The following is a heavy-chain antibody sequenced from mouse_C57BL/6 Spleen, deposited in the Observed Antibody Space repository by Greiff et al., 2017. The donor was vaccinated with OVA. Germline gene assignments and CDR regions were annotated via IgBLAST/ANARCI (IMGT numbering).Heavy chain of an antibody. CDR2: IYPGDGDT. CDR3: ARSWGNYEFAY. Sequence: VQLQQSGPELVKPGASVKISCKASGYAFSSSWMNWVKQRPGKGLEWIGRIYPGDGDTNYNGKFKGKATLTADKSSSTAYMQLSSLTSEDSAVYFCARSWGNYEFAYWGQGTLVTVSA. D-gene: IGHD2-1*01. CDR1: GYAFSSSW. V-gene: IGHV1-82*01. J-gene: IGHJ3*01.